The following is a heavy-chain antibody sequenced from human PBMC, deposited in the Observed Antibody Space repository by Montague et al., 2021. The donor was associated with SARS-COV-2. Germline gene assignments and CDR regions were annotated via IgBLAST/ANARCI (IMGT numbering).Heavy chain of an antibody. D-gene: IGHD4-17*01. V-gene: IGHV4-39*01. CDR1: GDSVSSSDHY. CDR2: VYYSGYT. J-gene: IGHJ4*02. CDR3: ARRRLREDYFDF. Sequence: SETLSLTCTVSGDSVSSSDHYWGWIRQPPGKGLEWLGIVYYSGYTYCNPSVKGRATISIDASKNQFSLKLNSLTATDTAIYHCARRRLREDYFDFWGQGTLLTVSS.